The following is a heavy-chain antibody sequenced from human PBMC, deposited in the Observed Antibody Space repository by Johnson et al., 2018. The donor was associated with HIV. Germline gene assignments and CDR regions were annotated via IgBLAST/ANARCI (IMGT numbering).Heavy chain of an antibody. V-gene: IGHV3-30*04. J-gene: IGHJ3*01. CDR1: GFTFSNYA. CDR2: ISYDGNDK. CDR3: ARGRKDIAAVDGLDNDGFDV. Sequence: QMQLVESGGGVVQPGRSLRLSCVGSGFTFSNYALHCVRQAPGKGLEWVALISYDGNDKYYADSVKGRFTISRDISKSTLYLQINSLRVEDTAMYYCARGRKDIAAVDGLDNDGFDVWGQGTMVTVSS. D-gene: IGHD6-13*01.